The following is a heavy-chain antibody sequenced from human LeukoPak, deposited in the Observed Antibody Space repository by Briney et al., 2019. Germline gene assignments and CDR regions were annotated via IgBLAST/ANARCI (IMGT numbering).Heavy chain of an antibody. CDR3: ARKVWFGESGRQNWFDP. Sequence: SETLSLTCTVSGGSISSYYWSWIRQPPGKGLEWIGYIYYSGSTNYNPSLKSQVTISVDTSKNQFSLKLSSVTAADTAVYYCARKVWFGESGRQNWFDPWGQGTLVTVSS. D-gene: IGHD3-10*01. J-gene: IGHJ5*02. V-gene: IGHV4-59*01. CDR1: GGSISSYY. CDR2: IYYSGST.